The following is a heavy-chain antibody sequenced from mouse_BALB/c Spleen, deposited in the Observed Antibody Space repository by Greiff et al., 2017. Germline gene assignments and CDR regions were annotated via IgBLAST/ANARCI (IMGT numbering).Heavy chain of an antibody. CDR2: ISYSGST. CDR1: GYSITSDYA. CDR3: ALAYYGNYEGYFDY. Sequence: DVKLQESGPGLVKPSQSLSLTCTVTGYSITSDYAWNWIRQFPGNKLEWMGYISYSGSTSYNPSLKSRISITRDTSKNQFFLQLNSVTTEDTATYYCALAYYGNYEGYFDYWGQGTTLTVSS. D-gene: IGHD2-10*01. J-gene: IGHJ2*01. V-gene: IGHV3-2*02.